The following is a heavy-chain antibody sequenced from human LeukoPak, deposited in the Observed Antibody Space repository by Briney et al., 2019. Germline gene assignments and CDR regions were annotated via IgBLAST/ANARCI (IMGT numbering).Heavy chain of an antibody. CDR3: ARDLLNEGNHLDY. Sequence: SETLSLTSTVSGVSISSGDYYWSWIRQPPGKGLEWIGYIYYSGSTYYNPSLKSRVTISVDTSKNQFSLKLSSVTAADTAVYYCARDLLNEGNHLDYWGQGTLVTVSS. CDR1: GVSISSGDYY. CDR2: IYYSGST. D-gene: IGHD4-23*01. J-gene: IGHJ4*02. V-gene: IGHV4-30-4*01.